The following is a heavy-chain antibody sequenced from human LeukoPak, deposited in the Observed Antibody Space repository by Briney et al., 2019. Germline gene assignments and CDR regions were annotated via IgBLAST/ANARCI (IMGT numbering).Heavy chain of an antibody. Sequence: SETLSLTCTVSGGSISSYYWSWIRQPAGKGLEWIGRIYTSGGTNYNPSLKSLGTMSVDTSKNQFSLKLSSVTAADTAVYYCARDCSSTSCYRYYFDYWGQGTLVTVSS. CDR1: GGSISSYY. CDR3: ARDCSSTSCYRYYFDY. V-gene: IGHV4-4*07. D-gene: IGHD2-2*01. J-gene: IGHJ4*02. CDR2: IYTSGGT.